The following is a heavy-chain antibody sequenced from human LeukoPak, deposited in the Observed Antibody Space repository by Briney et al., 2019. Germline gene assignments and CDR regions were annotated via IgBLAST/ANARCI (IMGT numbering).Heavy chain of an antibody. J-gene: IGHJ4*02. Sequence: SETLSLTCTVSGGSISRYYWSWLRQPPGKGLEWIGYIYYSGSTNYNPSLKSRVTISVDTSKNQFSLKLSSVTAADTAVYYCARGSLWGGFDYWGQGTLVTVSS. D-gene: IGHD7-27*01. CDR2: IYYSGST. CDR1: GGSISRYY. CDR3: ARGSLWGGFDY. V-gene: IGHV4-59*01.